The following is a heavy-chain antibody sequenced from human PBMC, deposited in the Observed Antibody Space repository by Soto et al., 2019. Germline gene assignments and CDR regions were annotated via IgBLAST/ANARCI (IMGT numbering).Heavy chain of an antibody. Sequence: PGGSLRLSCAASGFTFSDYYMSWIRQAPGKGLEWVSYISSSGSTIYYADSVKGRFTISRDNAKNSLYLQMNSLRAEDTAVYYCARDEFWSENYFDYWGQGTLVTVSS. CDR3: ARDEFWSENYFDY. CDR1: GFTFSDYY. CDR2: ISSSGSTI. J-gene: IGHJ4*02. V-gene: IGHV3-11*01. D-gene: IGHD3-3*01.